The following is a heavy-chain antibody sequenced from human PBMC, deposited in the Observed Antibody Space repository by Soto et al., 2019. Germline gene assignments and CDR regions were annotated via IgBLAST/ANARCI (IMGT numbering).Heavy chain of an antibody. V-gene: IGHV1-46*01. CDR3: ASLAVTRNY. J-gene: IGHJ4*02. CDR1: GYTFISYH. Sequence: QVQMVQSGAELKKPGASVKVSCTASGYTFISYHMHWVRQDPGQGLEWMGVINPSGGSTSYAQKFQGRLTMTRDTSTSTVYTELSSLRSADTAVYYCASLAVTRNYWGQGTMVTVST. CDR2: INPSGGST. D-gene: IGHD6-19*01.